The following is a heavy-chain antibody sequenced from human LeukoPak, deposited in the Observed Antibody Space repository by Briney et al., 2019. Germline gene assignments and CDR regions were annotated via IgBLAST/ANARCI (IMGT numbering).Heavy chain of an antibody. D-gene: IGHD3-16*01. J-gene: IGHJ4*02. CDR2: IHYSGST. V-gene: IGHV4-59*01. CDR1: GASITSYY. Sequence: PSETLSVTCTVSGASITSYYRTWIRQPPGKGLEWIGYIHYSGSTNYNPSLKSRVTISVDTSKNQFSLKLSSVTAADTAVYYCARDLRAAYWGQGTLVTVSS. CDR3: ARDLRAAY.